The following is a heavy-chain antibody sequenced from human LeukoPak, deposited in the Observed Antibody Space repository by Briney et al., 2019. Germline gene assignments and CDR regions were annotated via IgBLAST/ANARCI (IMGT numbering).Heavy chain of an antibody. D-gene: IGHD3-16*01. CDR2: ISSSGSTI. J-gene: IGHJ3*02. V-gene: IGHV3-48*03. CDR1: GFTFSSYE. Sequence: GGSLRLSCAASGFTFSSYEMNWVRQAPGKGLEWVSYISSSGSTIYYADSVKGRFTISRDNAKNSLYLQMNSLRAEDTAVYYCARGGSRDSDDAFDIWGQGTMVTVSS. CDR3: ARGGSRDSDDAFDI.